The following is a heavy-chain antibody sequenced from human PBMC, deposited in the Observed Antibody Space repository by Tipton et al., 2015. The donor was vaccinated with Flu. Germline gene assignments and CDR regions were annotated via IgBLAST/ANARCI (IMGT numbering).Heavy chain of an antibody. J-gene: IGHJ6*02. CDR3: ARQGVPTSIYRFGLTV. D-gene: IGHD3-16*01. V-gene: IGHV3-23*01. Sequence: SLRLSCAASGFTFKIYAMTWVRQAPGKGLEWISTISATGNLIYYADSVRGRFTISRDNSNNTLFLQLTGLRAEDTAVCFCARQGVPTSIYRFGLTVWGQGTPVTVSS. CDR1: GFTFKIYA. CDR2: ISATGNLI.